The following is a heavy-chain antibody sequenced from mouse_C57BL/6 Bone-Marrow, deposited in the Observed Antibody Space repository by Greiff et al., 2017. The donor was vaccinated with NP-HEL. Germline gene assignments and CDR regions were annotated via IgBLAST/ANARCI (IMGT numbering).Heavy chain of an antibody. V-gene: IGHV7-1*01. J-gene: IGHJ3*01. D-gene: IGHD2-3*01. CDR3: ARDAGDGYWFAY. Sequence: EVQLVDSGGGLVQSGRSLRLSCATSGFTFSDFYMEWVRQAPGQGLQWIAASRNKANDYTTEYSASVKGRFIVSRDTSQSILYLQMNALIAEDTAIYYCARDAGDGYWFAYWGQGTLVTVSA. CDR2: SRNKANDYTT. CDR1: GFTFSDFY.